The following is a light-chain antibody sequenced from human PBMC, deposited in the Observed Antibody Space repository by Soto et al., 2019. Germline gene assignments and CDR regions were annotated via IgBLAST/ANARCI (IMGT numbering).Light chain of an antibody. CDR2: EVS. CDR1: SSDVGGYSY. J-gene: IGLJ1*01. V-gene: IGLV2-11*01. Sequence: SVLTQPRSVSGSPGQSVVISCTGTSSDVGGYSYVSWYQQYSGKAPKVIIYEVSKGPSGVPDRFSGSKSGNTASLTIPGLPAEDEAEYYCCSYAGINAFVFGTGTKVTAL. CDR3: CSYAGINAFV.